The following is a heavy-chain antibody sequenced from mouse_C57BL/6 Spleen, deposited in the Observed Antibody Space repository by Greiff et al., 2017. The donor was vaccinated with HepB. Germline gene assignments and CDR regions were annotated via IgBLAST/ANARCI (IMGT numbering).Heavy chain of an antibody. CDR1: GFSLTSYG. V-gene: IGHV2-5*01. D-gene: IGHD4-1*01. Sequence: VQVVESGPGLVQPSQSLSITCTVSGFSLTSYGVHWVRQSPGKGLEWLGVIWRGGSTDYNAAFMSRLSITKDNSKSQVFFKMNSLQADDTAIYYCAKTSNWDWYFDVWGTGTTVTVSS. J-gene: IGHJ1*03. CDR2: IWRGGST. CDR3: AKTSNWDWYFDV.